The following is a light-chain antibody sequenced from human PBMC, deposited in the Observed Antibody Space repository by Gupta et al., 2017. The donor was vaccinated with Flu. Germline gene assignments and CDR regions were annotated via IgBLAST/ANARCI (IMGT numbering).Light chain of an antibody. V-gene: IGKV1-33*01. Sequence: DIQLTQSPSSLSASVGDRVTITCQTSRDISDNLNWYQQKPGKAPQLLIYDASNLETGFPSRFSGSGSGTDFSLTISSLQPEDIGTYYCQLYDNVFTFGQGTRLDIK. CDR2: DAS. CDR1: RDISDN. J-gene: IGKJ5*01. CDR3: QLYDNVFT.